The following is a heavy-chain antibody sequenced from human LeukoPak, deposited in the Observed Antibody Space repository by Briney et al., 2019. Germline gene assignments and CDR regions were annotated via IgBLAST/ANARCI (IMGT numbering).Heavy chain of an antibody. CDR3: AKRSRATGSPHFYY. J-gene: IGHJ4*02. CDR1: GFTFSSYA. V-gene: IGHV3-23*01. D-gene: IGHD3-10*01. Sequence: GGSLSLSCAASGFTFSSYAMSWVRQAPGKGLEWVSAISGSGGSTYYADSVKGRFTISRDNSKNTLYLKMNSLRAEDTAVYYCAKRSRATGSPHFYYWGQGTLVTVSS. CDR2: ISGSGGST.